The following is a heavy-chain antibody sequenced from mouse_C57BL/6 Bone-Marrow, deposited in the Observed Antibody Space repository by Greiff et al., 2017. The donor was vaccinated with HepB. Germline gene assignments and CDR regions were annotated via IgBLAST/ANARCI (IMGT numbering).Heavy chain of an antibody. V-gene: IGHV1-62-3*01. CDR1: GYTFTSYW. CDR3: ARSTTVVARGSWFAY. CDR2: IDPNSGGT. D-gene: IGHD1-1*01. J-gene: IGHJ3*01. Sequence: QVQLQQPGAELVKPGASVKLSCKASGYTFTSYWMHWVKQRPGRGLEWIGRIDPNSGGTKYNEKFKSKATLTVDKPSSTAYMQLSSLTSEDSAIYFCARSTTVVARGSWFAYWGQGTLVTVSA.